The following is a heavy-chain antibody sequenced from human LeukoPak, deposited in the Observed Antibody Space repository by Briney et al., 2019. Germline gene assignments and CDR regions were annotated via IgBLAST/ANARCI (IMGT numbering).Heavy chain of an antibody. CDR2: IYHSGST. Sequence: PSETLSLTCTVSGYSISSGYYWGWIRQPPGKGLEWIGSIYHSGSTYYNPSLKSRVTISVDTSKNQFSLKLSSVTAADTAVYYCAGAGSRSRYSYYYMDVWGKGTTVTVSS. J-gene: IGHJ6*03. CDR3: AGAGSRSRYSYYYMDV. V-gene: IGHV4-38-2*02. CDR1: GYSISSGYY. D-gene: IGHD1-26*01.